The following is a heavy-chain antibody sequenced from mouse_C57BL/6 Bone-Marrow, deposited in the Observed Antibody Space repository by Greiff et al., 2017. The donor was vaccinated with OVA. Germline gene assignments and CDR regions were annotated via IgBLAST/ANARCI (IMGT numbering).Heavy chain of an antibody. CDR1: GFTFSDSG. Sequence: EVMLVESGGGLVKPGGSLKLSCAASGFTFSDSGMHWVRQAPEKGLEWVAYISSGSSTIYYADTVKGRFTISRDNAKNTLFLQMTSLRSEDTAMYYCARNYGSSSGNYFDYWGQGTTLTVSS. J-gene: IGHJ2*01. CDR3: ARNYGSSSGNYFDY. CDR2: ISSGSSTI. D-gene: IGHD1-1*01. V-gene: IGHV5-17*01.